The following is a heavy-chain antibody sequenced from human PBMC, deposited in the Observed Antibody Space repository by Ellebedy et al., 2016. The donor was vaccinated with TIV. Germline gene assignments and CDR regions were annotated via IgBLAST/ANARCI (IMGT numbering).Heavy chain of an antibody. CDR1: GFTFSSYW. J-gene: IGHJ6*02. V-gene: IGHV3-74*01. Sequence: GESLKISCAASGFTFSSYWMHWVRQAPGKGLVWVSRINSDGSSTSYADSVKGRFTISRDNAKNTLYLQMNSLRAEDTAVYYCARHPYSSSWYTNYNYGMDVWGQGTTVTVSS. D-gene: IGHD6-13*01. CDR3: ARHPYSSSWYTNYNYGMDV. CDR2: INSDGSST.